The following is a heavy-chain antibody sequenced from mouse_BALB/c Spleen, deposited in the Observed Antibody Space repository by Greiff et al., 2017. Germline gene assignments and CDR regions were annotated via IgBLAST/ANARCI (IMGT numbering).Heavy chain of an antibody. Sequence: EVQLVESGGGLVQPGGSRKLSCAASGFTFSSFGMHWVRQAPEKGLEWVAYISSGSSTIYYADTVKGRFTISRDNPKNTLFLQMTSLRSEDTAMYYCARSVPPYAMDYWGQGTSVTVSA. CDR2: ISSGSSTI. CDR3: ARSVPPYAMDY. CDR1: GFTFSSFG. V-gene: IGHV5-17*02. D-gene: IGHD5-1*01. J-gene: IGHJ4*01.